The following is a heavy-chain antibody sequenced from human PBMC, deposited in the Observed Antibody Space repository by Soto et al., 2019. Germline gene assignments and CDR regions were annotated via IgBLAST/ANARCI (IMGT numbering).Heavy chain of an antibody. Sequence: LRLSCAASGFTFISYAMSWVRQAPGKGLEWVSAISGSGGSTYYADSVKGRFTISRDNSKNTLYLQMNSLRAEDTAVYYCAKAFYDILTGFDYWGQGTLVPVSS. CDR3: AKAFYDILTGFDY. CDR2: ISGSGGST. V-gene: IGHV3-23*01. CDR1: GFTFISYA. D-gene: IGHD3-9*01. J-gene: IGHJ4*02.